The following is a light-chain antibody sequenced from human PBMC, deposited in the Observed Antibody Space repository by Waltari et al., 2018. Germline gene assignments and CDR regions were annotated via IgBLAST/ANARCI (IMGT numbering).Light chain of an antibody. Sequence: EIVMTQSPATLSLSPGGRATLSCRASQSVSSSLAWYQQKPGQTPRLLIYGASSRATGIPDRFSGSGSGTDFTLTISSLEPEDVGIYYCLQRYNWPWTFGQGTKVEIK. CDR2: GAS. CDR1: QSVSSS. V-gene: IGKV3D-15*01. J-gene: IGKJ1*01. CDR3: LQRYNWPWT.